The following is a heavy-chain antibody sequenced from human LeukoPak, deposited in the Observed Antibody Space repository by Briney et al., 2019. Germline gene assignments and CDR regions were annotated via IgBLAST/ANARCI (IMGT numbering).Heavy chain of an antibody. V-gene: IGHV4-39*02. Sequence: SETLSLTCTVSGGSISSSSYYWGWIRQPPGKGLEWIGSIYYSGSTYYNPSLKSRVTTSVDTSKNQFSLKLSSVTAADTAVYYCAGDQGLTYYYGSGSYIVGYFGYWGQGTLVTVSS. CDR1: GGSISSSSYY. CDR2: IYYSGST. J-gene: IGHJ4*02. CDR3: AGDQGLTYYYGSGSYIVGYFGY. D-gene: IGHD3-10*01.